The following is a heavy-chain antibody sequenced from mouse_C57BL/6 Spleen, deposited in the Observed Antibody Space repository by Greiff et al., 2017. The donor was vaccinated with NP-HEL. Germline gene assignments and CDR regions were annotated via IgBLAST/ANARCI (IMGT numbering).Heavy chain of an antibody. CDR2: IYPRSGNT. CDR3: ARGKYGNYVPYYFDY. Sequence: QVQLKESGAELARPGASVKLSCKASGYTFTSYGISWVKQRTGQGLEWIGEIYPRSGNTYYNEKFKGKATLTADKSSSTAYMELRSLTSEDSAVYFCARGKYGNYVPYYFDYWGQGTTLTVSS. D-gene: IGHD2-1*01. J-gene: IGHJ2*01. CDR1: GYTFTSYG. V-gene: IGHV1-81*01.